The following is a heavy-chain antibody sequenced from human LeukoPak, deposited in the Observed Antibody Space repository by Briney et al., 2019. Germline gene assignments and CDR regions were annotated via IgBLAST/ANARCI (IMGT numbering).Heavy chain of an antibody. J-gene: IGHJ4*02. V-gene: IGHV3-48*02. Sequence: GGSLRLSCEVSGFTFSSHSMNWVRQAPGKGLEWVSYISSGSGTIYYADSVKGRFTIARDDAKNSLYLRMSSLRDEDTAVYYCAREAIKDYWGQGTLVTVSS. CDR1: GFTFSSHS. CDR2: ISSGSGTI. CDR3: AREAIKDY.